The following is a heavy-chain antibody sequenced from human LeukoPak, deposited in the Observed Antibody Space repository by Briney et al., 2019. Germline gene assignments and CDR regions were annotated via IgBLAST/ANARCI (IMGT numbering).Heavy chain of an antibody. CDR2: ISSSSSYI. J-gene: IGHJ4*02. CDR3: ARDSMTPYYFDC. Sequence: KAGGSLRLSCAASGFTFSSYSMNWVRQAPGKGLEWVSSISSSSSYIYYADSVKGRFTISRDNAKNSLYLQMNSLRAEDTAVYYCARDSMTPYYFDCWGQGTLVTVSS. CDR1: GFTFSSYS. V-gene: IGHV3-21*01.